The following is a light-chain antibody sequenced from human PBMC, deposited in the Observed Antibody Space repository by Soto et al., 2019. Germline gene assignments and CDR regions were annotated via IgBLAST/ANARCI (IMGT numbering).Light chain of an antibody. CDR1: QSVSNY. CDR2: EAS. V-gene: IGKV3-11*01. Sequence: LTESQSPLYWSTVEIVALSCRASQSVSNYLAWYPQKPGQAPRLLISEASNRATGIPARFSGSGSGTDFTLTIISLEPEDFAVYYCQQRSIRPPPFGEGTKVDIK. J-gene: IGKJ1*01. CDR3: QQRSIRPPP.